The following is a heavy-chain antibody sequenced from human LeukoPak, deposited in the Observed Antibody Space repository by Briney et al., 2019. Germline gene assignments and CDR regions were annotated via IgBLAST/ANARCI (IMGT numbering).Heavy chain of an antibody. CDR3: AKTFTYGDYTTAHFDY. CDR2: ISGSGGST. CDR1: GFTFSSYA. Sequence: GGSLRLSCAASGFTFSSYAMSWVRQAPGKGLEWVSAISGSGGSTYYADSVKGRFTISRDNSKNTLYLQMNSLRAEDTAVYYCAKTFTYGDYTTAHFDYWGQGTLVTVSS. V-gene: IGHV3-23*01. D-gene: IGHD4-17*01. J-gene: IGHJ4*02.